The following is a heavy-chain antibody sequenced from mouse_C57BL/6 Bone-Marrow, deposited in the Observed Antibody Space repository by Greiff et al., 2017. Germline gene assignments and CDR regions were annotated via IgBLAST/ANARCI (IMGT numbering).Heavy chain of an antibody. CDR3: ARRTGGGDFDY. D-gene: IGHD4-1*01. CDR2: INPNNGGT. Sequence: EVQLQQSGPELVKPGASVKIPCKASGYTFTDYNMDWVKQSHGKSLEWIGDINPNNGGTIYNQKFKGKATLTVDKSSSTADMELRSLTSEDTAVYYCARRTGGGDFDYWGQGTTLTVSS. V-gene: IGHV1-18*01. J-gene: IGHJ2*01. CDR1: GYTFTDYN.